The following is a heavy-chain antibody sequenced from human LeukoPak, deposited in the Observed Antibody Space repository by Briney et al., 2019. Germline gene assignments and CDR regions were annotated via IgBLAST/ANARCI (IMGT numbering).Heavy chain of an antibody. V-gene: IGHV4-34*01. D-gene: IGHD5-12*01. J-gene: IGHJ4*02. CDR3: ARGGLWLRPFDY. Sequence: GSLRLSCAASGFTFSSYAMNWVRQAPGKGLEWIGEINHSGSTNYNPSLKSRVTISVDTSKNQFSLKLSSVTAADTAVYYCARGGLWLRPFDYWGQGTLVTVSS. CDR1: GFTFSSYA. CDR2: INHSGST.